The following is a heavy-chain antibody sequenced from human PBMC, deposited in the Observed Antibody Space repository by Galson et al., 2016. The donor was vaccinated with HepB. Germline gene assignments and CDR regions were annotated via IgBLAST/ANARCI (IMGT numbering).Heavy chain of an antibody. D-gene: IGHD4-11*01. CDR1: GFIFSSYW. Sequence: SLRLSCADSGFIFSSYWMSWIRQAPGKGLEWVANIKEDGREKKYVDSVKGRFTISRDNARNSLYLQMNSLRAVDTAVYYCARHGSNSYYYMDVWGKGTTVTVSS. CDR3: ARHGSNSYYYMDV. J-gene: IGHJ6*03. V-gene: IGHV3-7*01. CDR2: IKEDGREK.